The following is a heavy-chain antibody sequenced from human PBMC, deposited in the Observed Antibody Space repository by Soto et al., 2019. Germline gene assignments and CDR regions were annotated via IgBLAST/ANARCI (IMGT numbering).Heavy chain of an antibody. CDR1: GGSFSGYY. CDR2: INHSGST. J-gene: IGHJ4*02. CDR3: ARGHPKFGY. V-gene: IGHV4-34*01. Sequence: QVQLQQWGAGLLKPSETLSLTRAVYGGSFSGYYWSWIRQPPGKGLEWIGEINHSGSTNYNPSLKSRVTISVDTSKNQFSLKLSSVTAADTAVYYCARGHPKFGYWGQGTLVTVSS.